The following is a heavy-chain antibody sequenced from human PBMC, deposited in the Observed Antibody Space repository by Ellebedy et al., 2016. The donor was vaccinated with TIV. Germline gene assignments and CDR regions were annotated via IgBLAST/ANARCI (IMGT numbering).Heavy chain of an antibody. V-gene: IGHV1-18*04. J-gene: IGHJ4*02. CDR3: ASGGIAAAGTSFYFDY. Sequence: ASVKVSCXASGYTFTGYYMHWVRQAPGQGLEWMGWISAYNGNTNYAQKLQGRVTMTTDTSTSTAYMGLRSLRSDDTAVYYCASGGIAAAGTSFYFDYWGQGTLVTVSS. CDR1: GYTFTGYY. CDR2: ISAYNGNT. D-gene: IGHD6-13*01.